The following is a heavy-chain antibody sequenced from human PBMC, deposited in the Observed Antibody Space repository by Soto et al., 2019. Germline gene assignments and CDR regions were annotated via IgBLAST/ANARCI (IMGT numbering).Heavy chain of an antibody. CDR2: ITPYNGNT. D-gene: IGHD2-15*01. J-gene: IGHJ4*02. Sequence: QVQLVQSGAEVKKPGASVKVSCKASGYTFTSYAFSWERQAPGQGLEWMGWITPYNGNTNYAQKFQGRVTMTTDTSTSTTYMELRSLRSDDTAVYYCARDRRLYCSGGSCYSTVDYWGQGTLVTVSS. V-gene: IGHV1-18*01. CDR3: ARDRRLYCSGGSCYSTVDY. CDR1: GYTFTSYA.